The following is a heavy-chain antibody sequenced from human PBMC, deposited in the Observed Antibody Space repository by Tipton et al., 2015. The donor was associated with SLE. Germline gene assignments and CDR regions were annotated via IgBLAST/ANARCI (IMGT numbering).Heavy chain of an antibody. CDR1: GFTFSSYG. Sequence: RSLRLSCAASGFTFSSYGMHWVRQAPGKGLEWVAVISYDGSNKYYADSVKGRFTISRDNSKNTLYLQMNSLRAEDTAVYYCAKDRQSIAAAATFDNWGQGTLVTVSS. V-gene: IGHV3-30*12. CDR2: ISYDGSNK. D-gene: IGHD6-13*01. J-gene: IGHJ4*02. CDR3: AKDRQSIAAAATFDN.